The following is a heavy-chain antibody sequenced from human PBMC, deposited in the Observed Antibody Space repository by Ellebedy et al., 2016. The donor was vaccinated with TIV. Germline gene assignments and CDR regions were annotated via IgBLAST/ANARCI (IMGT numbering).Heavy chain of an antibody. CDR2: ISGSGDSI. CDR3: AKGTSSGFNYDRVGCEY. D-gene: IGHD3-22*01. Sequence: GGSLRLSCAASGFPLRTYAMSWVRQAPGKGLEWVSTISGSGDSIYYADSVKGRFTIIRDNSKNTLYLQMDRLRAEDTAVYYCAKGTSSGFNYDRVGCEYWGQGTLVTVSS. CDR1: GFPLRTYA. V-gene: IGHV3-23*01. J-gene: IGHJ4*02.